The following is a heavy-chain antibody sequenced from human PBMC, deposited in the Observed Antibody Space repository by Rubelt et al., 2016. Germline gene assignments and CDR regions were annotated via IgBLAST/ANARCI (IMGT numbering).Heavy chain of an antibody. J-gene: IGHJ4*02. D-gene: IGHD3-22*01. V-gene: IGHV3-30*04. CDR2: ISYDGSNK. CDR3: ASSSGYYYANLDY. Sequence: QVQLVESGGGVVQPGRSLRLSCAASGFTFSSYAMHWVRQAPGKGLEWVTLISYDGSNKYYADSVKGRFTISRDNSKNTLYLQMNSLRAEDTAVYYCASSSGYYYANLDYWGQGTLVTVSS. CDR1: GFTFSSYA.